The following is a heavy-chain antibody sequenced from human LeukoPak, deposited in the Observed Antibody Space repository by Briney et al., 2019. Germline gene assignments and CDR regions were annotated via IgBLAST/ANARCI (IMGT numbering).Heavy chain of an antibody. J-gene: IGHJ4*02. D-gene: IGHD6-13*01. Sequence: PGGSLRLSCAASGFTFSSYAMSWVRQAPGKGLEWVSGISGSDGSTYYADSVKGRFTISRDNSKNTLYLQMNSLRAEDTAVYYCARVYSSSWSYYFDYWGQGTLVTVSS. CDR2: ISGSDGST. CDR1: GFTFSSYA. V-gene: IGHV3-23*01. CDR3: ARVYSSSWSYYFDY.